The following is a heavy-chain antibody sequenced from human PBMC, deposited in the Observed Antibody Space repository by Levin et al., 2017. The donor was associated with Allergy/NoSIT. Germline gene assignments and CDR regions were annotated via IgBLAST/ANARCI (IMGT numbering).Heavy chain of an antibody. Sequence: LSLTCAASGFTFSSYSMNWVRPAPGKGLEWVSYISSSSSTIYYADSVKGRFTISRDNAKNSLYLQMNSLRDEDTAVYYCARDTPNTYYYDSSGGDAFDIWGQGTMVTVSS. CDR3: ARDTPNTYYYDSSGGDAFDI. CDR2: ISSSSSTI. V-gene: IGHV3-48*02. J-gene: IGHJ3*02. CDR1: GFTFSSYS. D-gene: IGHD3-22*01.